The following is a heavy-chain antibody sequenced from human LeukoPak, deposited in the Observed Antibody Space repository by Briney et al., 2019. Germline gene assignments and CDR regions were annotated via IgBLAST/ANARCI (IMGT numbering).Heavy chain of an antibody. J-gene: IGHJ4*02. V-gene: IGHV3-9*01. CDR1: GFTFDDYG. Sequence: GGSLRLSCAASGFTFDDYGMRWVRQAPGKGLEWVSTISWNSASVGYVDSVKGRFTISRDNAKKTLYLQMNSLRPEDTALYYCAKDYGYSSSWYDYWGQGTLVTVSS. D-gene: IGHD6-13*01. CDR3: AKDYGYSSSWYDY. CDR2: ISWNSASV.